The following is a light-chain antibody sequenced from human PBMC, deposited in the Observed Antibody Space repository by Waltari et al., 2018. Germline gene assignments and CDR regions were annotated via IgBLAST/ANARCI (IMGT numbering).Light chain of an antibody. J-gene: IGKJ2*01. V-gene: IGKV4-1*01. CDR3: QQYYTTPRT. CDR1: QSVLYNSNNKNY. Sequence: DIVMTQSPDSLAVSLGERATINCKSSQSVLYNSNNKNYLAWYQHKPGQPPKLLIYWASTRESGVPDRFSGSGSGTDFTLTISSLQAEDVAVYYCQQYYTTPRTLGQGTKLEIK. CDR2: WAS.